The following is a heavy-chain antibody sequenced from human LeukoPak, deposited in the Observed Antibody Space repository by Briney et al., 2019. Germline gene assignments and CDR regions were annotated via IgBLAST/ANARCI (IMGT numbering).Heavy chain of an antibody. J-gene: IGHJ4*02. CDR2: ISGSGHNT. CDR3: ATDRPHPRNEPTNFDY. V-gene: IGHV3-23*01. CDR1: GFPFSNFA. D-gene: IGHD1-1*01. Sequence: HPGGSLRLPCAPSGFPFSNFAMSWVRQAPGKGLEWVSEISGSGHNTYYADSVKGRFTISRDNSKNTLYLQMSSLRAEDTAVYYCATDRPHPRNEPTNFDYWGQGTLVTVSS.